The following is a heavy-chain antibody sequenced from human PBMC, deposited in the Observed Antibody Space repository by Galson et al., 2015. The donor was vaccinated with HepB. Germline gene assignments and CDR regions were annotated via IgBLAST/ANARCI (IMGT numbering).Heavy chain of an antibody. V-gene: IGHV3-21*01. Sequence: SLRLSCAASGFTFSSYSMNWVRQAPGKGLEWVSSISRSSSYIYYADSVKGRFTISRDNAKNSLYLQMNSLRAEDTAVYYCARDGVAAAGGWGQETLVTVSS. CDR2: ISRSSSYI. D-gene: IGHD6-13*01. CDR1: GFTFSSYS. J-gene: IGHJ4*02. CDR3: ARDGVAAAGG.